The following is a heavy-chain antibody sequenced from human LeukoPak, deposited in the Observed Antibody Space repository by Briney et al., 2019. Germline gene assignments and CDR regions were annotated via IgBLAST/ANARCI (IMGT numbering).Heavy chain of an antibody. CDR3: ARESNGKGGAFDI. CDR1: GFTFSSYW. Sequence: GGSLRLSCAAPGFTFSSYWMSWVRQAPGKGLEWVANIKQDGSEKYYVDSVKGRFTISRDNAKNSLYLQMNSLRAEDTAVYYCARESNGKGGAFDIWGQGTMVTVSS. V-gene: IGHV3-7*01. J-gene: IGHJ3*02. D-gene: IGHD2-8*01. CDR2: IKQDGSEK.